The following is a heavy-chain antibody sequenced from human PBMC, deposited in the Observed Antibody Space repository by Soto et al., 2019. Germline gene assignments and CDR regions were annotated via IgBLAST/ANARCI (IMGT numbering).Heavy chain of an antibody. CDR3: ARDVSQIAVDGIRLTGWFDP. D-gene: IGHD6-19*01. V-gene: IGHV4-38-2*02. J-gene: IGHJ5*02. Sequence: SETLSLTCAVSGYSMRSGYYWGWIRQPPGEGLEWIGNVYHSGKTYYNPSLKSRVSVSLDTSKNQFSLNLTSVTAADTAMYYCARDVSQIAVDGIRLTGWFDPWGQGNLVTVSS. CDR2: VYHSGKT. CDR1: GYSMRSGYY.